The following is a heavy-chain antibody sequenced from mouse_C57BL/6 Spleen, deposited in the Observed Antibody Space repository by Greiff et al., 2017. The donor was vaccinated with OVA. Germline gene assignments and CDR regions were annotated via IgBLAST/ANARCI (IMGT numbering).Heavy chain of an antibody. CDR1: GFTFSSYA. J-gene: IGHJ1*03. Sequence: EVHLVESGGGLVKPGGSLKLSCAASGFTFSSYAMSWVRQTPEKRLEWVATISDGGSYTYYPDNVKGRFTISRDNAKNNLYLQMSHLKSEDTAMYYCARGGDYDYDWYFDVWGTGTTVTVSS. CDR3: ARGGDYDYDWYFDV. CDR2: ISDGGSYT. V-gene: IGHV5-4*01. D-gene: IGHD2-4*01.